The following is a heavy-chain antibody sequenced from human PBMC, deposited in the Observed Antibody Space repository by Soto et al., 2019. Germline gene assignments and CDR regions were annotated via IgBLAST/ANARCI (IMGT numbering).Heavy chain of an antibody. V-gene: IGHV3-30-3*01. CDR1: GLTFNIFA. D-gene: IGHD3-9*01. J-gene: IGHJ4*02. CDR2: ISYDGREI. Sequence: HPGGSLRLSCAASGLTFNIFAFHWVRQAPGKGLEWLSVISYDGREIHYSESVKGRFTISRDSSTNTVYLQMNSLRNEDTAVYYCASDPLAVTGSFVDYWGQGTLVTVS. CDR3: ASDPLAVTGSFVDY.